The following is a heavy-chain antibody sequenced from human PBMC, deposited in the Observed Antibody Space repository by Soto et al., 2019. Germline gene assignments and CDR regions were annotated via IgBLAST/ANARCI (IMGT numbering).Heavy chain of an antibody. V-gene: IGHV4-34*01. CDR2: INHSGST. J-gene: IGHJ4*02. Sequence: QVQLQPWGAGLLNPSETLSLTCAVYGGSFSGHYWSWIRHPPGKGLEWIGEINHSGSTNYNPSLKSRVAISVDTTYNGCALKLSSVTAADTAVYYCAGGASGDGTYADDYWGQGTLVTGSS. D-gene: IGHD3-10*01. CDR3: AGGASGDGTYADDY. CDR1: GGSFSGHY.